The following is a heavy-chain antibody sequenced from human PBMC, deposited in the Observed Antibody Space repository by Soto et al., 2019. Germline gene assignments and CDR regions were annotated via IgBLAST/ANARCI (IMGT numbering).Heavy chain of an antibody. J-gene: IGHJ3*02. D-gene: IGHD2-15*01. CDR1: GFTFSSYA. CDR2: ISYDGSNK. Sequence: GGSLRLSCAASGFTFSSYAMHWVRQAPGKGLEWVAVISYDGSNKYYADSMKGRFTISRDNSKNTLYLQMNSLRAEDTAVYYCARVRYCSGGSCLNDAFDIWGQGTMVTVSS. CDR3: ARVRYCSGGSCLNDAFDI. V-gene: IGHV3-30*04.